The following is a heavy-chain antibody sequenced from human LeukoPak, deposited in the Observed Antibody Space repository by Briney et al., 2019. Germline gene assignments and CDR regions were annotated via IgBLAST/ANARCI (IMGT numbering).Heavy chain of an antibody. J-gene: IGHJ4*02. D-gene: IGHD3-10*01. CDR3: ARIYHYYDSGSYMFDY. V-gene: IGHV3-7*01. Sequence: PGGSLRLSCAASGFTFSSYWMSWVRQTPGKGLEWVANMKQDGSDKYYVDSVKGRFTISRDNAKNSLYLQMNTLRGEDTAVYYCARIYHYYDSGSYMFDYWGQGTLVTVSS. CDR1: GFTFSSYW. CDR2: MKQDGSDK.